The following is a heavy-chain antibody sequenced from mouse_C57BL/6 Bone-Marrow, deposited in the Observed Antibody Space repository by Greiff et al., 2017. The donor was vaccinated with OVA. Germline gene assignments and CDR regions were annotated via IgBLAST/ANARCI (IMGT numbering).Heavy chain of an antibody. V-gene: IGHV14-4*01. CDR3: TSYGNWDN. J-gene: IGHJ2*01. Sequence: VQLKESGAELVRPGASVKLSCTASGFNIKDDYMHWVKQRPEQGLEWIGWIDPENGDTEYASKFQGKATITADTSSNPAYLQLSSLTSEDTAVDYCTSYGNWDNGGKGTTLTVSS. D-gene: IGHD2-1*01. CDR1: GFNIKDDY. CDR2: IDPENGDT.